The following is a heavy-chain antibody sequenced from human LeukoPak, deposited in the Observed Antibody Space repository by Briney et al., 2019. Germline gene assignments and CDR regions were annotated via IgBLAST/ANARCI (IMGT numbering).Heavy chain of an antibody. D-gene: IGHD1-1*01. J-gene: IGHJ4*02. V-gene: IGHV3-48*01. CDR2: ISSIGATI. CDR3: ARGPYKYVISANPDY. CDR1: GFTFSNYP. Sequence: GGSLRLSCEGSGFTFSNYPMNWVRQATGKGLEWVSYISSIGATIYYADSVKGRFTISRDNAKNSLFLQMNSLRAEDTAVYYCARGPYKYVISANPDYWGQGTLVTVSS.